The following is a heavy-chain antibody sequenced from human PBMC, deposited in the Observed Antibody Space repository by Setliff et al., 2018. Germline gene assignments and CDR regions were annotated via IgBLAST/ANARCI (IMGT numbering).Heavy chain of an antibody. Sequence: PGESLKISCAGSGFTFRTYSMNLVRQAPGKGLEWVSFISSSSGSLYYADSVKGRFTISRDNAKNSLYLQMSSLRAEDTAVYYCASDYYYDTNGFRSPMDVWGQGTTVAVSS. V-gene: IGHV3-21*04. CDR3: ASDYYYDTNGFRSPMDV. CDR2: ISSSSGSL. J-gene: IGHJ6*02. D-gene: IGHD3-22*01. CDR1: GFTFRTYS.